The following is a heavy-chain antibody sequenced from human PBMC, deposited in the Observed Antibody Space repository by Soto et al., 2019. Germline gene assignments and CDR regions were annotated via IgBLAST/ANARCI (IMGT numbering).Heavy chain of an antibody. CDR1: GYTFGSYG. CDR3: ATPRYYYDSGGHSHYGMDV. J-gene: IGHJ6*02. Sequence: QAQLVQSGAEVKKPGASVKVSCRASGYTFGSYGIDWVRQAPGQGLEWMGWISAYSGTTKYAQKVQGRVTMTTDTSTSTAYMELRSLRSDDTAVYYCATPRYYYDSGGHSHYGMDVWGQGTTVTVSS. CDR2: ISAYSGTT. V-gene: IGHV1-18*01. D-gene: IGHD3-22*01.